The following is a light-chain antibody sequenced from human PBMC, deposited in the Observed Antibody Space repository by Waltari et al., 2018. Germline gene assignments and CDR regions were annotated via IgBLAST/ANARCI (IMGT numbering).Light chain of an antibody. CDR3: MQATHWPPWT. V-gene: IGKV2-30*01. CDR1: PSLVYSDGNSY. CDR2: KGS. Sequence: DVALTQSPLSLPVTLGQPAPTPCSSNPSLVYSDGNSYVNLFQQRPGQSPRRLIYKGSNRDAGVPDRFSGSGSGTDFTLKISRVEAEDVGVYYCMQATHWPPWTFGQGTKVELK. J-gene: IGKJ1*01.